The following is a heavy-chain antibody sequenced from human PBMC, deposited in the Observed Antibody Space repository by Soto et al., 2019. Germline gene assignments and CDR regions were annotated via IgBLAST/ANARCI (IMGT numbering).Heavy chain of an antibody. CDR2: ISYDGSNK. J-gene: IGHJ4*02. D-gene: IGHD4-17*01. CDR1: GFTFSSYG. V-gene: IGHV3-30*18. CDR3: AKEVVGGDYAYYFDY. Sequence: GGSLRLSCAASGFTFSSYGMHWVRQAPGKGLEWVAVISYDGSNKYYADSVKGRFTISRDNSKNTLYLQMNSLRAEDTAVYYCAKEVVGGDYAYYFDYWGQGTLVTVSS.